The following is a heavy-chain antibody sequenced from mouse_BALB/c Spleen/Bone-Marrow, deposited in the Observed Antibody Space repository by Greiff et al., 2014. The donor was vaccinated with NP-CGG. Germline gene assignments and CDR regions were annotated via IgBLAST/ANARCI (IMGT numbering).Heavy chain of an antibody. CDR2: INPFNGGA. V-gene: IGHV1-14*01. J-gene: IGHJ3*01. CDR3: ASPAWFAY. CDR1: GYTFTSYV. Sequence: HLVESGPELVKPGASVKMSCKASGYTFTSYVMHWVKQKPGQGLEWIGFINPFNGGAKYNEKFRGKATLTSDKSSSTAYMELSSLTSEDSAVYYCASPAWFAYWGRGTLVTVSA.